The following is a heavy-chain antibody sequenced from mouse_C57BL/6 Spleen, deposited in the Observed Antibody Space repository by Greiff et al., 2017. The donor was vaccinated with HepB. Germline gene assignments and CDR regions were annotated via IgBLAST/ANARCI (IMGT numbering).Heavy chain of an antibody. CDR3: ARVYGSSDYYAMDY. V-gene: IGHV5-4*03. D-gene: IGHD1-1*01. Sequence: EVMLVESGGGLVKPGGSLKLSCAASGFTFSSYAMSWVRQTPEKRLEWVATISDGGSYTYYPDNVKGRFTISRDNAKNNLYLQMSHLKSEDTAMYYCARVYGSSDYYAMDYWGQGTSVTVSS. CDR1: GFTFSSYA. CDR2: ISDGGSYT. J-gene: IGHJ4*01.